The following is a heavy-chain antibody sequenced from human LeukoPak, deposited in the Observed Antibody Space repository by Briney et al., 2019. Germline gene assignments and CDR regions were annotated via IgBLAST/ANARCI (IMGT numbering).Heavy chain of an antibody. Sequence: GESLKISCESSGYTFTSYWIGWVRQMPGKGLEWMGIIYPRDSNTTYSPSFQGQVTISADKSINTAYLQWSSLKASDTAFYYCAKDIKWGSSWSGHFDYWGQGTLVTVSS. CDR2: IYPRDSNT. V-gene: IGHV5-51*01. CDR1: GYTFTSYW. J-gene: IGHJ4*02. CDR3: AKDIKWGSSWSGHFDY. D-gene: IGHD6-13*01.